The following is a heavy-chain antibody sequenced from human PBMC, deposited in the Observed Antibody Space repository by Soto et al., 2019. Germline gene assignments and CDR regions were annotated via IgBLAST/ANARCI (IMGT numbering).Heavy chain of an antibody. V-gene: IGHV4-59*01. CDR1: GCSISSYY. D-gene: IGHD7-27*01. CDR3: ARDLGTPFDY. CDR2: IYYSGST. J-gene: IGHJ4*02. Sequence: SETLSLTCIFSGCSISSYYWSWIRQPPGKGLEWIGYIYYSGSTNYNPSLKSRVTISVDTSKNQFSLKLSSVTAADTAVYYCARDLGTPFDYGGQETLATVSS.